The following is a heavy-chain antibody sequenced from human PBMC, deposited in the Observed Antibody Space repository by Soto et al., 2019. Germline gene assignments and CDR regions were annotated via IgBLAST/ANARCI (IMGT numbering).Heavy chain of an antibody. Sequence: EVQLVESGGGLVKTGGSLRLSCAASGFTFSNAWMNWVRQAPGKGLEWVGRIKSKTDGGTTDYAAPVKGRFTISIDDSKNTLYLQMNSLKTEDTAVYYCTSAQGYYYYYGMDVWGQGTTVTVSS. CDR2: IKSKTDGGTT. CDR3: TSAQGYYYYYGMDV. V-gene: IGHV3-15*07. CDR1: GFTFSNAW. J-gene: IGHJ6*02.